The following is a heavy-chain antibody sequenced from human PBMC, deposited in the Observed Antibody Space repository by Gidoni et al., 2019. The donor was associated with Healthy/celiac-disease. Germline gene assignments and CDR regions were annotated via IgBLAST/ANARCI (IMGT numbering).Heavy chain of an antibody. J-gene: IGHJ4*02. V-gene: IGHV3-30-3*01. CDR1: GFTFSSYA. CDR2: IAYDGSNK. Sequence: QVQLVESGGGVVQPWRSLRLSCAASGFTFSSYAMHWVRQAPGNGLEWVAVIAYDGSNKYYADSVKGRFTISRDNSKNTLYLQMNSLRAEDTAVYYCARDQAYYGSGNYFFTPIITNFPLYYFDYWGQGTLVTVSS. CDR3: ARDQAYYGSGNYFFTPIITNFPLYYFDY. D-gene: IGHD3-10*01.